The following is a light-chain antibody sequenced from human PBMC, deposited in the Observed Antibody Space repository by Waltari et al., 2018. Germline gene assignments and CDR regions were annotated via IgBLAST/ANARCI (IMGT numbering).Light chain of an antibody. CDR2: EVN. J-gene: IGLJ2*01. CDR1: SRDVGGYKY. CDR3: SSYAVSNNLL. Sequence: QSALTQPPSASGSPGQSVTISCTGTSRDVGGYKYVSWYQQHPGKAPRLIIYEVNRRPSGVPDRFSGSKSGNTASRTVSGLQAEDEADYYCSSYAVSNNLLFGGGTKLTVL. V-gene: IGLV2-8*01.